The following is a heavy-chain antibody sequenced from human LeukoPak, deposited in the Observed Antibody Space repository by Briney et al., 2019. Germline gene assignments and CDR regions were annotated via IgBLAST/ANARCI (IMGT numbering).Heavy chain of an antibody. CDR3: ARDPSSWYDAFDI. CDR1: GGSISSYY. CDR2: IYYSGST. J-gene: IGHJ3*02. D-gene: IGHD6-13*01. V-gene: IGHV4-59*01. Sequence: SETLSLTCTVSGGSISSYYWSWIRQPPGKGLEWIGYIYYSGSTNYNPSLKSRVTISVDTSKNQFSLKLSSVTAADTAVYYCARDPSSWYDAFDIWGQGTMVTVSS.